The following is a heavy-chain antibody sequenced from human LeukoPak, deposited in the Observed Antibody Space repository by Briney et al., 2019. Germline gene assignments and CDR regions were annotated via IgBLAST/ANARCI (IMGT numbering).Heavy chain of an antibody. CDR3: ARARITMIVVVIRKGGYFDY. CDR1: GGSISRSRYY. CDR2: IYYSGST. V-gene: IGHV4-39*07. Sequence: SETLSLTCTVSGGSISRSRYYWGWIRQPPGKGLEWIGSIYYSGSTYYSPSLKSRVTISVDTSKNQFSLKLSSVTAADTAVYYCARARITMIVVVIRKGGYFDYWGQGTLVTVSS. J-gene: IGHJ4*02. D-gene: IGHD3-22*01.